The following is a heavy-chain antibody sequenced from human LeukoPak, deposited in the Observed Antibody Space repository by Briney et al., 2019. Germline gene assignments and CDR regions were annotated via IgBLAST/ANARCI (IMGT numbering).Heavy chain of an antibody. CDR1: GFTFSSYA. CDR2: ISGSGGST. D-gene: IGHD5-24*01. J-gene: IGHJ4*02. Sequence: GGSLRLSCAASGFTFSSYAMSWVRQAPGKGLQWISGISGSGGSTYYADSVKGRFTISRDNSKNTLYLQMNSLRAEDTAVYYCAKEGGLQLRGYYFDYWGQGTLVTVSS. V-gene: IGHV3-23*01. CDR3: AKEGGLQLRGYYFDY.